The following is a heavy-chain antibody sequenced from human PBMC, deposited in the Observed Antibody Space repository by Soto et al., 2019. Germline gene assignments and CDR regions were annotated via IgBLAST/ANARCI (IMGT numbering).Heavy chain of an antibody. D-gene: IGHD3-22*01. CDR1: GGTFSSYA. J-gene: IGHJ6*02. Sequence: ASVKVSCKASGGTFSSYAISWVRQAPGQGLEWMGGIIPIFGTANYAQKFQGRVTITADESTSTAYMELSSLRSEDTAVYYCARIYYYDSSGYSQYYYYGMDVWGQGTTVTVSS. CDR3: ARIYYYDSSGYSQYYYYGMDV. V-gene: IGHV1-69*13. CDR2: IIPIFGTA.